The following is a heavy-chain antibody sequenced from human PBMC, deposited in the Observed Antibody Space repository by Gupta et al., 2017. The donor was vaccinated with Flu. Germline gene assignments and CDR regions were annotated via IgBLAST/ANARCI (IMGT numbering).Heavy chain of an antibody. CDR2: SRHSGSS. D-gene: IGHD3-3*01. Sequence: RSDYWWSWVRQPPGKGLEWIGESRHSGSSNYNPSFKGRNSISIDKSKNQFSLDLSSVTAADTAVYYCVRGVGGFWSAYSHWGQGILVTVSS. CDR1: RSDYW. V-gene: IGHV4-4*02. CDR3: VRGVGGFWSAYSH. J-gene: IGHJ4*02.